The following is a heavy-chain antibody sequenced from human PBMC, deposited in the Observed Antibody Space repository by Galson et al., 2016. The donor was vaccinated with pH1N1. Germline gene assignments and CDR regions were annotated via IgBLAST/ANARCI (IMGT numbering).Heavy chain of an antibody. J-gene: IGHJ4*02. CDR2: IYTGGST. V-gene: IGHV3-53*01. CDR1: GFTVSTNY. CDR3: VRGLRRYSFT. Sequence: SLRLSCAASGFTVSTNYMSRVRQAPGKGLEWVSLIYTGGSTYYADSVKGRFTISRDNSKNTLYLQMNSLRADDTAVYYCVRGLRRYSFTWGQGTLVTVSS. D-gene: IGHD5-18*01.